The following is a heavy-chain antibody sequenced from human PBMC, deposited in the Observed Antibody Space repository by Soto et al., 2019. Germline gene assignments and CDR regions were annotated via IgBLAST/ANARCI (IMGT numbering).Heavy chain of an antibody. Sequence: GXSVKVSFKASGYTFTSYGISWVRQAPGQGLEWMGWISAYNGNTNYAQKLQGRVTMTTDTSTSTAYMELRSLRSDDTAVYYCAKAYGDRYYFDYWGQGTLVTVSS. CDR3: AKAYGDRYYFDY. CDR1: GYTFTSYG. CDR2: ISAYNGNT. D-gene: IGHD4-17*01. V-gene: IGHV1-18*04. J-gene: IGHJ4*02.